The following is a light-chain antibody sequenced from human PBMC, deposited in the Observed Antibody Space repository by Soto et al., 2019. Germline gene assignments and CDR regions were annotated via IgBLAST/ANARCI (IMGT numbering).Light chain of an antibody. J-gene: IGLJ2*01. CDR2: LNSDGSH. Sequence: QLVLTQTPSASASLGASVKLTCTLSSGHSSYAIAWHQQHPEKGPRYLMKLNSDGSHRKGDGIPDRFSGSSSGTERYLTISSLQSEDEADYYCQTWDTGIQVFGGGTKLTVL. CDR3: QTWDTGIQV. CDR1: SGHSSYA. V-gene: IGLV4-69*01.